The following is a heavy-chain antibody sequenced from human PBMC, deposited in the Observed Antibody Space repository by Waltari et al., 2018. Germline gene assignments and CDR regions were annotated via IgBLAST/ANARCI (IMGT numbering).Heavy chain of an antibody. CDR1: GFTCSPFW. CDR3: ARGWGGHVDY. D-gene: IGHD3-16*01. J-gene: IGHJ4*02. CDR2: INIDGSGT. Sequence: EVQLVESGGGFVQPGGSLRLSCAASGFTCSPFWMHWVRQAPGKGLLWVSRINIDGSGTNYADSVGGRFTISRDNAKNTLYLQMNNLRAEDTAMYYCARGWGGHVDYWGQGTLVTVSS. V-gene: IGHV3-74*02.